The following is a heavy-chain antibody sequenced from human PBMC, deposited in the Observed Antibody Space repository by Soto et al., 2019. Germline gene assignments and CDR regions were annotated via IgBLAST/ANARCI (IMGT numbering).Heavy chain of an antibody. D-gene: IGHD2-21*01. V-gene: IGHV4-39*01. CDR3: ARLRGLGRDGYPLFDY. CDR2: IYYSGST. CDR1: GGSISSSSYY. Sequence: QLQLQESGPGLVKPSETLSLTCTVSGGSISSSSYYWGWIRQPPGKGLEWIGSIYYSGSTYYNPSLKSRVTISVDTSKNQFSLKLSSVTAADTAVYYCARLRGLGRDGYPLFDYWGQGTLVTVSS. J-gene: IGHJ4*02.